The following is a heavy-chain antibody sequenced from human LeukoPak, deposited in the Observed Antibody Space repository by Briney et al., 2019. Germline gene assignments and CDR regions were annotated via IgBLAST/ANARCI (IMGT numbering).Heavy chain of an antibody. CDR2: ISSSSSYI. CDR3: ARPSYCTNGVCYPRYYYGMDV. J-gene: IGHJ6*02. D-gene: IGHD2-8*01. CDR1: GFTFSNYA. V-gene: IGHV3-21*01. Sequence: PGRSLRLSCAASGFTFSNYAMSWVRQAPGKGLEWVSSISSSSSYIYYADSVKGRFTISRDNAKNSLYLQMNSLRAEDTAVYYCARPSYCTNGVCYPRYYYGMDVWGQGTTVTVSS.